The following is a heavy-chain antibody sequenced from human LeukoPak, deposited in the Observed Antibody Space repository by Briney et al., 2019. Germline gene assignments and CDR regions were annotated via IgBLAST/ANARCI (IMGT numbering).Heavy chain of an antibody. CDR3: ATAPSGSGTFLDY. J-gene: IGHJ4*02. D-gene: IGHD3-10*01. CDR1: GFTFSSYG. CDR2: ISYDGSNK. Sequence: GGSLRLSCAASGFTFSSYGMHWVRQAPGKGLEWVAVISYDGSNKYYADSVKGRFTISRDNSKNTLYLRMNSLRAEDTAVYYCATAPSGSGTFLDYWGQGTLVTVSS. V-gene: IGHV3-30*03.